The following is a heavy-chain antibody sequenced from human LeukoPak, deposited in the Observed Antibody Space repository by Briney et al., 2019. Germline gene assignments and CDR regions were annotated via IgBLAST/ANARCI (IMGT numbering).Heavy chain of an antibody. CDR1: GFSLSISGMY. CDR2: IDWDDDK. CDR3: ARTPSFTLIRGLDQ. J-gene: IGHJ4*02. V-gene: IGHV2-70*11. Sequence: SGPTLVKPTQTLTLTCTFSGFSLSISGMYVTWIRQPPGKALEWLARIDWDDDKYYSTSLKTMLTISKDTSKNQVVLTMTNMDPVDTATYYCARTPSFTLIRGLDQWGQGTLVTVSS. D-gene: IGHD3-10*01.